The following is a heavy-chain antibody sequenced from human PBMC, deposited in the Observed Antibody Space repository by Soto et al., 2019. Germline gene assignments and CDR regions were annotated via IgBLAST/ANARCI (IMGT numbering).Heavy chain of an antibody. D-gene: IGHD6-6*01. J-gene: IGHJ3*02. Sequence: ASVKVSFKASGYTFTSYYMHWLRQAPGQGLEWMGIINPSGGSTSYAQKFQGRVTMTRDTSTSTVYMELSSLRSEDTAVYYCAQYSSSWGDDAFDIWGQGTMVTVSS. V-gene: IGHV1-46*01. CDR2: INPSGGST. CDR3: AQYSSSWGDDAFDI. CDR1: GYTFTSYY.